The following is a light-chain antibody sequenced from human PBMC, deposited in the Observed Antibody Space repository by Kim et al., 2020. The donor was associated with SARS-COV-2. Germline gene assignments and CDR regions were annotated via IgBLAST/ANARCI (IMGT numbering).Light chain of an antibody. CDR1: SLRSYY. Sequence: SSELTQDPNIAVECGQIVRSKCEGDSLRSYYASWYQQKPGQAPVLVIYGRNNRPSGIPDRFSGSTSGNTASLTITGAQAEDEADYYCKSLDTSANVVFGG. CDR3: KSLDTSANVV. J-gene: IGLJ2*01. CDR2: GRN. V-gene: IGLV3-19*01.